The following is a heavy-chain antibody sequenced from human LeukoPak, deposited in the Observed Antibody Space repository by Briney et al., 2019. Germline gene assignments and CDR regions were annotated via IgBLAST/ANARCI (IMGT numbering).Heavy chain of an antibody. CDR2: IYYSGST. J-gene: IGHJ4*02. CDR3: ARRYGDYYFDY. V-gene: IGHV4-39*01. D-gene: IGHD4-17*01. Sequence: SETLSLTCTVSGGSISSSSYYWGWIRQPPGKGLEWIGSIYYSGSTYYNPSLKSRVTISVDTSKNQFSLRLSSVTAADTAVYYCARRYGDYYFDYWGQGTLVTVSS. CDR1: GGSISSSSYY.